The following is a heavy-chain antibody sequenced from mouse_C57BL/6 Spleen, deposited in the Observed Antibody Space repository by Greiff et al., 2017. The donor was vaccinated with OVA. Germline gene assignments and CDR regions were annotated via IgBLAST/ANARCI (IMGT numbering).Heavy chain of an antibody. D-gene: IGHD1-1*01. J-gene: IGHJ3*01. Sequence: QVQVVESDAELVKPGASVKLSCKVSGYTFTEHTIHWMKQRPEQGLEWIGSIYPRDGSTKYNEKFKDKATLTADKSSRTAYMQLNILTSEDSAVYFCASPLYYYGSSPLFAYWGQGTLVTVSA. CDR2: IYPRDGST. V-gene: IGHV1-78*01. CDR1: GYTFTEHT. CDR3: ASPLYYYGSSPLFAY.